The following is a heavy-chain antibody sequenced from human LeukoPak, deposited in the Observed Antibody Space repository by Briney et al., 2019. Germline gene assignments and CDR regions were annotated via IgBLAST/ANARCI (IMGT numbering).Heavy chain of an antibody. D-gene: IGHD2-21*02. CDR2: IYSDNT. V-gene: IGHV3-53*01. Sequence: PGGSLRLSCTVSGFTVSSNSMSWVRQAPGKGLEWVSFIYSDNTHYSDSVKGRFTISRDNSKNTLYLQMNSLRAEDTAVYYCAKDRLLNCRGDCYIFDYWGQGTVVTVSS. J-gene: IGHJ4*02. CDR1: GFTVSSNS. CDR3: AKDRLLNCRGDCYIFDY.